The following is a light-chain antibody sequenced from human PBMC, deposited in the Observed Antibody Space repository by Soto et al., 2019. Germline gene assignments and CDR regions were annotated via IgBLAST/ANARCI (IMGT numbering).Light chain of an antibody. CDR1: QSVSSSY. CDR3: QQYGSSPFT. J-gene: IGKJ3*01. Sequence: EIVVTQSPGTLSLSPGERATLSCRASQSVSSSYLAWYQQKPGQAPRLLIYGASNRATGIPDRFSGSGSGTDFTLTISRLEPEDFAVYYCQQYGSSPFTFGPGTKVDIK. V-gene: IGKV3-20*01. CDR2: GAS.